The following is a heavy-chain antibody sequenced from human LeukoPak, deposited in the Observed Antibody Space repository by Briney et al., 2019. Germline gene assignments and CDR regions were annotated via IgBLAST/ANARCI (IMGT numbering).Heavy chain of an antibody. CDR3: ARVEYGDYGWFDP. CDR1: GVSISTYY. V-gene: IGHV4-59*01. Sequence: PWETLSLTCTVSGVSISTYYWTWIRQPPGKGLEWIGYISDSGSTNYNPSLKSRVTISLDTSKNQFSLKLVSLTAADTAAYYCARVEYGDYGWFDPWGQGTLVTVSS. CDR2: ISDSGST. J-gene: IGHJ5*02. D-gene: IGHD4-17*01.